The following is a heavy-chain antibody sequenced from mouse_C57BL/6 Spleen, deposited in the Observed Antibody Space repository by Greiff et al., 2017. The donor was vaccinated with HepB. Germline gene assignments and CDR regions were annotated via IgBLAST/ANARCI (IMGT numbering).Heavy chain of an antibody. CDR3: TEGSYYGSSFYAMDD. D-gene: IGHD1-1*01. CDR1: GFTFSNYW. CDR2: IRLKSDNYAT. J-gene: IGHJ4*01. V-gene: IGHV6-3*01. Sequence: EVHLVESGGGLVQPGGSMKLSCVASGFTFSNYWMNWVRQSPEKGLEWVAQIRLKSDNYATHYAESVKGRFTISRDDSKSSVYLQMNNLRAEDTGIYYCTEGSYYGSSFYAMDDWGQGTSVTVSS.